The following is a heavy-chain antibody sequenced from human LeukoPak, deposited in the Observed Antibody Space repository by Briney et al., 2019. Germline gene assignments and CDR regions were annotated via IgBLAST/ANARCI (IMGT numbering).Heavy chain of an antibody. Sequence: PGRSLRLSCAASGFTFSSYAMHWVRQAPGKGLEWVAVISYDGSNKYYADSVKGRFTISRDNSKNTLYLQMNSLRAEDTAVYYCAKAWDLRVPAAADYWGQGTLVTVSS. CDR2: ISYDGSNK. J-gene: IGHJ4*02. CDR3: AKAWDLRVPAAADY. D-gene: IGHD2-2*01. V-gene: IGHV3-30*07. CDR1: GFTFSSYA.